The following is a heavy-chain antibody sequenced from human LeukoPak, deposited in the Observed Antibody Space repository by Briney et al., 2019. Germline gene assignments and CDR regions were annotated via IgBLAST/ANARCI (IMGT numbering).Heavy chain of an antibody. J-gene: IGHJ4*02. CDR3: ASNPTEMATTYFDY. D-gene: IGHD5-24*01. V-gene: IGHV4-59*01. CDR1: GGSISSYY. CDR2: IYYSGST. Sequence: SETLSLTCTVSGGSISSYYWSWIRQPPGKGLEWIGYIYYSGSTNYNPSLKSRVTISVDTSKNQFSLKLSSVTAADTAVYYCASNPTEMATTYFDYWGQGTLVTVSS.